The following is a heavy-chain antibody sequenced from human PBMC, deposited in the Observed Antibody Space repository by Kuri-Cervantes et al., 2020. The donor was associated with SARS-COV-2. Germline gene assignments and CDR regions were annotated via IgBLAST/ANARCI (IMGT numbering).Heavy chain of an antibody. V-gene: IGHV1-69*04. CDR3: ARDLAVPAASGTDY. CDR2: IIPILGTA. Sequence: SVKVSCKASGGTFSSYAISWVRQAPGQGLEWMGRIIPILGTANYAQKFQGRVTITADKSTSTAYMGLSSLRSEDTAVYYCARDLAVPAASGTDYWGQGTLVTVSS. D-gene: IGHD2-2*01. CDR1: GGTFSSYA. J-gene: IGHJ4*02.